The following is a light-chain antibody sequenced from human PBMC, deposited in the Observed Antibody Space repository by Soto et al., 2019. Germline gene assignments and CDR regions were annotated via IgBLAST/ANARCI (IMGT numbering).Light chain of an antibody. J-gene: IGKJ3*01. Sequence: AIRMTQSPSSLSASTGDRVTITCRASQGISSYLAWYQQKPGKAPKLLIYAASTLQSGVPSRFSGSGSGTDFTLTISCLQSEDFATYYCQQYYSYPITFGPGTKVGIK. CDR2: AAS. CDR3: QQYYSYPIT. CDR1: QGISSY. V-gene: IGKV1-8*01.